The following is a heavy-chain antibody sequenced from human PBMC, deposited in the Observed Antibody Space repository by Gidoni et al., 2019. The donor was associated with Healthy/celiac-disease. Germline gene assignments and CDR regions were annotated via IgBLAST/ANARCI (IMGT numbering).Heavy chain of an antibody. CDR1: GFTFSSYA. Sequence: EVQLLESGGGLVQPGGSLRLSCAASGFTFSSYAMRWVRQAPGKGLEWVPAISGSGGSTYYADSVKGRFTISRDNSKNTLYLQMNSLRAEDTAVYYCAKSITMVRGVIMGWGQGTLVTVSS. D-gene: IGHD3-10*01. CDR3: AKSITMVRGVIMG. CDR2: ISGSGGST. J-gene: IGHJ4*02. V-gene: IGHV3-23*01.